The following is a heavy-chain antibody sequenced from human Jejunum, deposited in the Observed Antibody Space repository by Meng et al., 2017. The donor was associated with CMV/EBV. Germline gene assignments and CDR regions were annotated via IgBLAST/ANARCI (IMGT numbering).Heavy chain of an antibody. V-gene: IGHV3-74*01. Sequence: VASGFPFSDDWIHWVRQEPGTGLVWVSRIKGDGSSSDYADSVRGRFTLSRDNAKNIVYLQTHDLGAEDTGVYYCARAIGVAAAAEPWGRGTLVTVSS. J-gene: IGHJ1*01. D-gene: IGHD2-15*01. CDR1: GFPFSDDW. CDR3: ARAIGVAAAAEP. CDR2: IKGDGSSS.